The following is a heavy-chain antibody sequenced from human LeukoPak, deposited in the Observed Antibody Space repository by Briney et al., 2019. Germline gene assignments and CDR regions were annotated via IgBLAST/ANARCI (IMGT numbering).Heavy chain of an antibody. D-gene: IGHD6-19*01. V-gene: IGHV4-34*01. CDR1: GFTFSSYE. Sequence: GSLRLSCAASGFTFSSYEMDWVRQAPGKGLEWIGEINHSGSTSYNPSLKSRVTISVDTSKNQFSLKLSSVTAADTAVYYCARGPRPGIAVAGTCYFDYWGQGTLGTVSS. CDR3: ARGPRPGIAVAGTCYFDY. CDR2: INHSGST. J-gene: IGHJ4*02.